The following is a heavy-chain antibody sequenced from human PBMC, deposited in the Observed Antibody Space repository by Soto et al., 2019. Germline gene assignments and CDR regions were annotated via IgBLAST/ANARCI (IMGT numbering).Heavy chain of an antibody. D-gene: IGHD1-26*01. J-gene: IGHJ3*01. V-gene: IGHV1-2*04. Sequence: QVQLVQSEAEVRQPGASVKVSCTASGYTFTGYYLHWLRQAPGQGLEWMGWINPTSGGTRYAQKFQGWVTVTRDTSNRTAYMEVTSLKFDDTAVYFCARGCGRNSWNKARTPFDLWGQGTLVTVSS. CDR2: INPTSGGT. CDR1: GYTFTGYY. CDR3: ARGCGRNSWNKARTPFDL.